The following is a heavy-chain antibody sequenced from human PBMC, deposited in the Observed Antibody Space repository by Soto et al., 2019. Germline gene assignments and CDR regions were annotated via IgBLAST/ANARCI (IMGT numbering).Heavy chain of an antibody. CDR1: GGSISSYY. CDR2: IYYSGST. J-gene: IGHJ3*02. Sequence: SETLSLTCTVSGGSISSYYWSWIRQPPGKGLEWIGYIYYSGSTNYNPSLKSRVTISVGTSKNQFSLKLSSVTAADTAVYYCARQVGYCSSTSCRGAFDIWGQGTMVTVSS. D-gene: IGHD2-2*03. V-gene: IGHV4-59*08. CDR3: ARQVGYCSSTSCRGAFDI.